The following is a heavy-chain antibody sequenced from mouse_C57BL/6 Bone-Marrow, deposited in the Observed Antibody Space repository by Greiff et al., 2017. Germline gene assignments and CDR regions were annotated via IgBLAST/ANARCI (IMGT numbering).Heavy chain of an antibody. J-gene: IGHJ4*01. D-gene: IGHD1-1*01. CDR1: GYTFTSYW. CDR2: FHPNSGST. V-gene: IGHV1-64*01. Sequence: QVQLQQPGAELVKPGASVKLSCKASGYTFTSYWMHWVKPRPGQGLEWIGMFHPNSGSTNYNEKFKSKATLTVDKSSSTAYMQLSSLTSEASAVYYCARFSHYYGSSYYAMDYWGQGTTVTVSS. CDR3: ARFSHYYGSSYYAMDY.